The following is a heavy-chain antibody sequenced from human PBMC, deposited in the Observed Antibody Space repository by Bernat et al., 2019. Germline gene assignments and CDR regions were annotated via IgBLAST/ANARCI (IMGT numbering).Heavy chain of an antibody. Sequence: QVQLVESGGGVVQPGRSLRLSCAASGFTFSSYGMHWVRQAPGKGLEWVAVIWYDGSNKYYADSVKGRFTISRDNSKNTLYLQTNSLRAEDTAVYYCARGFSDYYGSGSYYNGGDYWGQGTLVTVSS. D-gene: IGHD3-10*01. CDR3: ARGFSDYYGSGSYYNGGDY. CDR1: GFTFSSYG. CDR2: IWYDGSNK. V-gene: IGHV3-33*01. J-gene: IGHJ4*02.